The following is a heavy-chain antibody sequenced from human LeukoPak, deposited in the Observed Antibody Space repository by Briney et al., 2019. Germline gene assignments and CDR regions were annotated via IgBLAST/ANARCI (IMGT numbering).Heavy chain of an antibody. CDR3: AKQRGGSCYSRVDY. CDR1: GFTFSSYA. D-gene: IGHD2-15*01. J-gene: IGHJ4*02. V-gene: IGHV3-23*01. CDR2: ISGSGGST. Sequence: PGGSLRLSCAASGFTFSSYAMSWVRQAPGKGLEWVSAISGSGGSTYYADSVKGRFTISRDNSKNTLYLQMNSLRAEDTAVYYCAKQRGGSCYSRVDYWGQGTLVTVSS.